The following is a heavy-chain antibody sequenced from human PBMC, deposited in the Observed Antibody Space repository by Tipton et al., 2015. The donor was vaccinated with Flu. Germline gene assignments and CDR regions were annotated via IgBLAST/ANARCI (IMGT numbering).Heavy chain of an antibody. V-gene: IGHV4-59*08. J-gene: IGHJ5*01. Sequence: TLSLTCTVSGGSMRGYYWSWIRQPPGKGLEWIGNIYHTGNTYYNPSLRSRVTISVDRSKNKFSLKLSSVTAADTAVYYCARRDYSNYVSDPKNWFDSWGQGTLVTVSS. CDR1: GGSMRGYY. CDR2: IYHTGNT. CDR3: ARRDYSNYVSDPKNWFDS. D-gene: IGHD4-11*01.